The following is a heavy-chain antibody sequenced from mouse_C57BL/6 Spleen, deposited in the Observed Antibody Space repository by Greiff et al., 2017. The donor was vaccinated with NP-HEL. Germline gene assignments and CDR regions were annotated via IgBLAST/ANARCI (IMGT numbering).Heavy chain of an antibody. CDR3: ARRGYYGSSYAMDY. CDR1: GYSFTDYN. Sequence: VQLKQSGPELVKPGASVKISCKASGYSFTDYNMNWVKQSNGKSLEWIGVINPNYGTTSYNQKFKGKATLTVDQSSSTAYMQLNSLTSEDSAFYYCARRGYYGSSYAMDYWGQGTSVTVSS. D-gene: IGHD1-1*01. J-gene: IGHJ4*01. V-gene: IGHV1-39*01. CDR2: INPNYGTT.